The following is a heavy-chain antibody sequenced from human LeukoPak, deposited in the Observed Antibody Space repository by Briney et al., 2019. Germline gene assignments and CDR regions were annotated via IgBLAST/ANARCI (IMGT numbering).Heavy chain of an antibody. J-gene: IGHJ6*03. D-gene: IGHD3-10*01. CDR1: GFTFSSYE. Sequence: PGGSLRLSCEGSGFTFSSYEMNWVRQAPGKGLEWVSYIHTGSSPTYYADSVKGRFTISRDNAKNSLYLQMNSLRAEDTAVYYFARVRSYFYYYYMDVWGKGTMVTVSS. V-gene: IGHV3-48*03. CDR2: IHTGSSPT. CDR3: ARVRSYFYYYYMDV.